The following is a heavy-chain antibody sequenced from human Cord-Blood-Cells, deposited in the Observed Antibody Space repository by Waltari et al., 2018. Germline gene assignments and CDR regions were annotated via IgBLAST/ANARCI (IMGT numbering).Heavy chain of an antibody. CDR3: ARDWAYDFWSGYPDY. J-gene: IGHJ4*02. CDR1: GYTFTSYG. Sequence: QVQLVQSGAEVKKPGASVKVSCKASGYTFTSYGISWVRQAPGQGLEWMGWISAYKGNTNYAQKLQGRVTMTTDTSTSTAYMELRSLRSDDTAVYYCARDWAYDFWSGYPDYWGQGTLVTVSS. D-gene: IGHD3-3*01. V-gene: IGHV1-18*04. CDR2: ISAYKGNT.